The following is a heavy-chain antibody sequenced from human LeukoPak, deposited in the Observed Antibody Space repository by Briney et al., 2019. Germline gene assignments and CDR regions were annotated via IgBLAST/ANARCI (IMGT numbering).Heavy chain of an antibody. J-gene: IGHJ4*02. V-gene: IGHV3-11*01. D-gene: IGHD3-22*01. CDR3: AKTAGYYYDSSGYSNPTYFDY. Sequence: GGSLRLSCAASGFTFSDYYMSWIRQAPGKGLEWVSYISSSGSTTYYADSVKGRFTISRDNSKNTLYLQMNSLRAEDTAVYYCAKTAGYYYDSSGYSNPTYFDYWGQGTLVTVSS. CDR2: ISSSGSTT. CDR1: GFTFSDYY.